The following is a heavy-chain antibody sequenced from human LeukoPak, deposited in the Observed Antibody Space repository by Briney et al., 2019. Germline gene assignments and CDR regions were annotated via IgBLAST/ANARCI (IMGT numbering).Heavy chain of an antibody. V-gene: IGHV1-8*02. CDR2: MNPNSGNT. CDR3: ARGKGYYDILTGYWNWFDP. J-gene: IGHJ5*02. D-gene: IGHD3-9*01. Sequence: GASVKVSCKASGYTFISYGISWVRQAPGQGLEWMGWMNPNSGNTGYAQKFQGRVTMTRNTSISTAYMELSSLRSEDTAVYYCARGKGYYDILTGYWNWFDPWGQGTLVTVSS. CDR1: GYTFISYG.